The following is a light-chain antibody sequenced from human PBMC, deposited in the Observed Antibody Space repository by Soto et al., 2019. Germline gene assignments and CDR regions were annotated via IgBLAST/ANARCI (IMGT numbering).Light chain of an antibody. Sequence: DIQMTQSPSSLSASVGDRGTIICRASQDISNHLAWYQQKPGKVPKLLIYAAFALQSGVPSRFSGSGSGTDFTLTISSLQPEDVATYYCQKYNSAPLTFGPGTKVEIK. CDR3: QKYNSAPLT. J-gene: IGKJ3*01. CDR2: AAF. CDR1: QDISNH. V-gene: IGKV1-27*01.